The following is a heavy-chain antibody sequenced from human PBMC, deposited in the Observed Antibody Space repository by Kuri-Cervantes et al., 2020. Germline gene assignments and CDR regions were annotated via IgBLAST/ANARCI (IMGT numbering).Heavy chain of an antibody. CDR1: GYTFTGYY. D-gene: IGHD6-13*01. J-gene: IGHJ6*03. CDR2: INPNSGGT. V-gene: IGHV1-2*02. Sequence: ASVKVSCKASGYTFTGYYMHWVRQAPGQGLEWMGWINPNSGGTNYAQKLQGRVTMTTDTSTCTAYMELRSLRSDDTAVYYCARIAAAGENFYYYYYMDVWGKGTTVTVSS. CDR3: ARIAAAGENFYYYYYMDV.